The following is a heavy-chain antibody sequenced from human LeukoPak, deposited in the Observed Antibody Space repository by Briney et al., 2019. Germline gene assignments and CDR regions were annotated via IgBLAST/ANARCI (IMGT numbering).Heavy chain of an antibody. J-gene: IGHJ5*02. CDR3: TRHQTNVYASGAPFDP. D-gene: IGHD5/OR15-5a*01. Sequence: PSETLSLTCSVSGGSVTTTYYWSWIRQPPGGGLEWIASLYHSGNSNYNPSLKSRVTMSVDTSKNQFSLQLTSMTAADTAIYYCTRHQTNVYASGAPFDPWGQGTLVTVSS. V-gene: IGHV4-39*01. CDR2: LYHSGNS. CDR1: GGSVTTTYY.